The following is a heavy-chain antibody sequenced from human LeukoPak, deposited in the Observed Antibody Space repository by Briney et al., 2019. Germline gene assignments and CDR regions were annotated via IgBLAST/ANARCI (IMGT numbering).Heavy chain of an antibody. CDR2: INSDGINT. CDR1: GFTFSNYW. D-gene: IGHD3-10*01. Sequence: PGGSLRLSCAASGFTFSNYWMHWVRQAPGKGLVWVSRINSDGINTSYADSVKGRFTISRDNAKNTLNLQMNSLRAEDTAVYYCVRERYHGSGAPRYDYWGQGTLVTVSS. J-gene: IGHJ4*02. V-gene: IGHV3-74*01. CDR3: VRERYHGSGAPRYDY.